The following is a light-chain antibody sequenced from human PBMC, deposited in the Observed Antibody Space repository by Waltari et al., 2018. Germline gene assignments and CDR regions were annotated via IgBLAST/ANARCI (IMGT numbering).Light chain of an antibody. Sequence: SYELTQPPSVSVSPGQTASITCSGHELGIRFVCWYQQKPGQSPLLIIHQNARRPSGIPGKFSGSNSGNTATLTISGTQAMDEADYYCQAWDRGTWGVFGGGTRLTVL. CDR3: QAWDRGTWGV. J-gene: IGLJ2*01. CDR1: ELGIRF. V-gene: IGLV3-1*01. CDR2: QNA.